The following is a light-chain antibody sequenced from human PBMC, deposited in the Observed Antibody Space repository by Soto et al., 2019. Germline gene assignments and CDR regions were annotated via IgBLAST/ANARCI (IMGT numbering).Light chain of an antibody. J-gene: IGKJ1*01. CDR3: QQYGSSPWT. V-gene: IGKV3-20*01. CDR1: QSVSSSY. Sequence: EIVLTQSPGTLSLSPGERATLSCRASQSVSSSYLAWYQQKPGQAPRLLIYGASSRATGIPDRFSGSGSGTVFPLTSSIQEPEDFAVYYCQQYGSSPWTFGQGTKVDIK. CDR2: GAS.